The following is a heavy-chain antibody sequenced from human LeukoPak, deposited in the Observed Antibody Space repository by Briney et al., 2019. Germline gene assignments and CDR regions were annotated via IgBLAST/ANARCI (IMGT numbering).Heavy chain of an antibody. D-gene: IGHD3-16*01. CDR3: AKVTGGDMITYGGLDY. V-gene: IGHV3-23*01. CDR1: GFTFSHYA. J-gene: IGHJ4*02. Sequence: GGSLRLSCAASGFTFSHYATSWVRQAPGKGLEWVSAISGNGDITYYTDSVKGRFTISRDNSKNTLYLQMNSLRAEDTAVYYCAKVTGGDMITYGGLDYWGQGTLVTVSS. CDR2: ISGNGDIT.